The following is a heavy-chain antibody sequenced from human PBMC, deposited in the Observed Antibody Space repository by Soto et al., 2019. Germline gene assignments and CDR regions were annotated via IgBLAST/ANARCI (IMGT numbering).Heavy chain of an antibody. CDR1: GYTFTNYG. D-gene: IGHD5-12*01. J-gene: IGHJ4*02. CDR2: ISTYNGNT. V-gene: IGHV1-18*01. Sequence: QIQLVQSGAEVKKPGASVKVSCKASGYTFTNYGISWVRQAPGQGLEWMGWISTYNGNTNSAHKLQGRVTLTTDTSTSTAYMDLRSLKCDDTAVYYCARGRYSGYEFDYWGQGTLVTVSS. CDR3: ARGRYSGYEFDY.